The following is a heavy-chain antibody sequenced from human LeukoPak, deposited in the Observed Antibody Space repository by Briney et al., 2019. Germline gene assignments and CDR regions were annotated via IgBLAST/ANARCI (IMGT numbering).Heavy chain of an antibody. CDR2: ISAYNGDT. Sequence: GASVKVSCKASGYTFTSYDISWVRQAPGQGLEWMGWISAYNGDTNFAQNLQGRVTMTRDTSISTAYMELSRLRSDDTAVYYCARGGLLLLWFGESSFDYWGQRTLVTVS. CDR3: ARGGLLLLWFGESSFDY. CDR1: GYTFTSYD. V-gene: IGHV1-18*01. J-gene: IGHJ4*02. D-gene: IGHD3-10*01.